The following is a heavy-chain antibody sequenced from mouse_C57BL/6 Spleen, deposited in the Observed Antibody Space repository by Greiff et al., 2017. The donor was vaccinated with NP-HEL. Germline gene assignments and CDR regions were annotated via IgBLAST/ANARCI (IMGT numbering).Heavy chain of an antibody. V-gene: IGHV5-17*01. CDR2: ISSGSSTI. CDR1: GFTFSDYG. D-gene: IGHD2-4*01. J-gene: IGHJ2*01. CDR3: ARGYDYVPYFDY. Sequence: EVKLVESGGGLVKPGGSLKLSCAASGFTFSDYGMHWVRQAPEKGLEWVAYISSGSSTIYYADTVKGRFTFSRDNAKNTLFLQMTSLRSEDTAMYYCARGYDYVPYFDYWGKGTTLTVSS.